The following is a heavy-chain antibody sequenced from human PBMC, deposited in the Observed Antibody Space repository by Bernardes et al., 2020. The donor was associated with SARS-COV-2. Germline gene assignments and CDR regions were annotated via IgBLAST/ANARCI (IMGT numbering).Heavy chain of an antibody. V-gene: IGHV3-9*01. D-gene: IGHD3-22*01. CDR2: ITWNSAGI. CDR1: GFTFDDYT. CDR3: AKDDYYDTIGPDY. Sequence: SLRLSCAASGFTFDDYTMHWVRHPPGKGLEWVSSITWNSAGIGYADSVKGRFTITRDNGKNSLFLQMNSLRVEDTALYYCAKDDYYDTIGPDYWGQGTLVTVSS. J-gene: IGHJ4*02.